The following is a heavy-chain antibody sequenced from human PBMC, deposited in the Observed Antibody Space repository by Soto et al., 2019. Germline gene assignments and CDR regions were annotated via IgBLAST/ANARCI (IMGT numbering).Heavy chain of an antibody. D-gene: IGHD3-22*01. CDR1: GGSISSSSYD. CDR2: IYYSGST. CDR3: ARHGPDSSGYYTKSFDY. Sequence: QLQLQESGPGLVKPSETLSLTCTVSGGSISSSSYDWGWIRQPPGKGLEWIGSIYYSGSTYYNPSLKSRVTISVDTSKNQFSLKLSSVTAADTAVYYCARHGPDSSGYYTKSFDYWGQGTLVTVSS. J-gene: IGHJ4*02. V-gene: IGHV4-39*01.